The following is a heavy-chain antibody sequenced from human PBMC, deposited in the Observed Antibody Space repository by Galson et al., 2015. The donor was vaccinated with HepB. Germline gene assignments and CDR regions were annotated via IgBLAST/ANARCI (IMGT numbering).Heavy chain of an antibody. CDR3: GGAGIVGDKVFFYYYYYMDV. D-gene: IGHD1-26*01. CDR2: VSGSGGST. J-gene: IGHJ6*03. CDR1: GFTFSSYA. V-gene: IGHV3-23*01. Sequence: SLRLSCAASGFTFSSYAMSWVRQAPGKGLEWVSAVSGSGGSTYYADSVKGRFTISRDNSKNTLYLQMNSLRAEDTAVYYCGGAGIVGDKVFFYYYYYMDVWGKGTTVTVSS.